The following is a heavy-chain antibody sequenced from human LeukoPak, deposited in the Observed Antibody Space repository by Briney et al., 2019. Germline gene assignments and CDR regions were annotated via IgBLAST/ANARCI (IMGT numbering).Heavy chain of an antibody. V-gene: IGHV3-7*01. J-gene: IGHJ6*02. D-gene: IGHD1-1*01. CDR2: IKQDGSQK. Sequence: ETLSLTCTVSGGSISSYYWSWIRQPPGKGLEWVATIKQDGSQKYYVDSVKGRFTISRDNAKNSLYLQMNSLRAEDTAVYYCARETGKRGMDVWGQGTTVTVSS. CDR3: ARETGKRGMDV. CDR1: GGSISSYY.